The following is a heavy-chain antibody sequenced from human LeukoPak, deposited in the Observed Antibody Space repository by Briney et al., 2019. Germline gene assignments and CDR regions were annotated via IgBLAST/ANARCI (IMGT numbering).Heavy chain of an antibody. CDR2: ISYSGST. CDR1: GVSISSNY. D-gene: IGHD2-21*02. V-gene: IGHV4-59*08. J-gene: IGHJ4*02. CDR3: ARRGDFQKGYFDY. Sequence: SETLSLTYTVSGVSISSNYWSWIRQSPEKGLEWIGYISYSGSTNYDPSLRSRVTLSVDTSKNQFSLKLASVTAADTAVYYCARRGDFQKGYFDYWGQGMPVIVSS.